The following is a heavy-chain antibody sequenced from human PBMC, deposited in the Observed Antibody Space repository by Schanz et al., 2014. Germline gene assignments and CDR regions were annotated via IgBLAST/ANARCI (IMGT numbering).Heavy chain of an antibody. V-gene: IGHV3-30*18. CDR3: AKTPREWELYAFDL. CDR2: ISYDETNK. D-gene: IGHD1-26*01. CDR1: GFTFRNYG. J-gene: IGHJ4*02. Sequence: QVQLMESGGGVVQPGRSLRLSCAASGFTFRNYGMHWVRQAPGKGLDWVAVISYDETNKFYSDSVRGRFTISRDNSRNTLFLQMNTLRTDDAAVYYCAKTPREWELYAFDLWGQGTLVRVSS.